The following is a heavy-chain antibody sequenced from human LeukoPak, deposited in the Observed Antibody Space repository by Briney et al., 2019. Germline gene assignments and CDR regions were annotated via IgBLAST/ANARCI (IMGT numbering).Heavy chain of an antibody. Sequence: PGGSLRLSCAASGFIFRNYAMTWVRQAPGKGVEGVSAVSGGWGSTYYADSVRGRFTISRDNSKSTLYLQMNSLSAEATPVYSCAKRIVGAGPPFDYWGQGTLVTVSS. D-gene: IGHD2-21*01. CDR2: VSGGWGST. CDR1: GFIFRNYA. CDR3: AKRIVGAGPPFDY. V-gene: IGHV3-23*01. J-gene: IGHJ4*02.